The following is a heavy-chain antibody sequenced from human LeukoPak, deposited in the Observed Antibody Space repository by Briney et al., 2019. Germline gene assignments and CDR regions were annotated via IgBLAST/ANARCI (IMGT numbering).Heavy chain of an antibody. D-gene: IGHD5-18*01. J-gene: IGHJ4*02. Sequence: SETPSLTCAVYGGSFSGYYWSWIRQPPGKGLEWIGEINHSGSTNYNPSLKSRVTISVDTSKNQFSLKLSSVTAADTAVYYCARGSRGYSYGYSLSLDYWGQGTLVTVSS. CDR1: GGSFSGYY. CDR3: ARGSRGYSYGYSLSLDY. V-gene: IGHV4-34*01. CDR2: INHSGST.